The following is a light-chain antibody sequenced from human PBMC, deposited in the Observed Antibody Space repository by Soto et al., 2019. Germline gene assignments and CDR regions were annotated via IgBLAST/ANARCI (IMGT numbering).Light chain of an antibody. CDR1: QSISSW. V-gene: IGKV1-5*03. Sequence: IPMTQSPSTLSASVGDRVTITCRASQSISSWLAWYQQKPGKAPKLLIYKASSLESGVPSRFSGSGSGTEFTLTISSLEPEDFVVYYCQQRSNWPITFGQGTRLEIK. J-gene: IGKJ5*01. CDR3: QQRSNWPIT. CDR2: KAS.